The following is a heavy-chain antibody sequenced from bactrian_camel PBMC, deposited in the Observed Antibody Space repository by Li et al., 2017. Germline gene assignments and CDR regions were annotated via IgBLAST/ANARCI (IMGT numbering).Heavy chain of an antibody. V-gene: IGHV3S63*01. J-gene: IGHJ4*01. CDR1: GLTFDDYA. D-gene: IGHD4*01. CDR2: IRYNGRT. Sequence: HVQLVESGGGLVQAGGSLRLSCTASGLTFDDYATAWFRQGPGKERERVACIRYNGRTSYQDSVKGRFTITQDGAKNTLFLQMNSLKPEDTAEYFCAGEFRDYGSNMCWGQGTQVTVS. CDR3: AGEFRDYGSNMC.